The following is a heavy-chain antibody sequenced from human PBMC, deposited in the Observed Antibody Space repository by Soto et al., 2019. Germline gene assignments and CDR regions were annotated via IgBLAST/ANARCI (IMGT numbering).Heavy chain of an antibody. CDR3: AKHLNNGSPDY. Sequence: GGSLRLSCAASGFTFSTYPMHWVRQGPGTGLEYVAGISGSGGGTYYADSVKGRFTISRDNAKNTLYLQMNSLRAEDTAVFYCAKHLNNGSPDYWGQGTLVTAPQ. CDR1: GFTFSTYP. V-gene: IGHV3-23*01. CDR2: ISGSGGGT. J-gene: IGHJ4*02. D-gene: IGHD2-8*01.